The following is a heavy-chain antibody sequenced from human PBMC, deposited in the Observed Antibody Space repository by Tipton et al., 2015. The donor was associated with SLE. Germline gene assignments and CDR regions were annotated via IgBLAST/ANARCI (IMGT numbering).Heavy chain of an antibody. CDR1: GFTFSSYG. CDR3: AKDPSIAIFGVGYYGMDV. Sequence: SLRLSCAASGFTFSSYGMHWVRQAPGKGLEWAAFIRYDGSNKYYADSVKGRFTISRDNSKNTLYLQMNSLRPEDTAVYYCAKDPSIAIFGVGYYGMDVWGQGTTVTVSS. J-gene: IGHJ6*02. D-gene: IGHD3-3*01. CDR2: IRYDGSNK. V-gene: IGHV3-30*02.